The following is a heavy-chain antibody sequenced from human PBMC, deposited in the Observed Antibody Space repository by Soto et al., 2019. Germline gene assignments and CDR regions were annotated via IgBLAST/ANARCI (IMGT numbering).Heavy chain of an antibody. CDR3: AKPAAAFWYFGL. J-gene: IGHJ2*01. D-gene: IGHD6-13*01. CDR1: GFTFSTYA. CDR2: ISGSGANT. Sequence: EVQLLESGGGLVQPGGSLRLSCAASGFTFSTYAMTWVRQAPGKGLEWLSAISGSGANTYYADSVKGRFTISRDNSKNTLYLQMTSLRAEDTAVYYCAKPAAAFWYFGLWGRGSLVTVSS. V-gene: IGHV3-23*01.